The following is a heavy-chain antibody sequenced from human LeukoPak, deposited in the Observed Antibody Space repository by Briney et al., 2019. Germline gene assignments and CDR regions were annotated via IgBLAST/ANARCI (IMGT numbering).Heavy chain of an antibody. V-gene: IGHV1-69*13. CDR1: GGTFSSYA. CDR2: IIPIFGTA. Sequence: ASVKVSCKASGGTFSSYAISWVRQAPGQGLEWMGGIIPIFGTANYAQKFQGRVTITADESTSTAYMELSSLRSEDTAVYYCAVTGGGWPPGHFDYWGQGTLVTVSS. J-gene: IGHJ4*02. CDR3: AVTGGGWPPGHFDY. D-gene: IGHD6-19*01.